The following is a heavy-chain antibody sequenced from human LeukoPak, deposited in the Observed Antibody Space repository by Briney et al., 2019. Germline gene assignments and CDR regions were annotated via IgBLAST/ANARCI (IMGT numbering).Heavy chain of an antibody. CDR1: GFTFSSYW. CDR3: ARVNGVVTDWVDYYYMDV. D-gene: IGHD3-3*01. CDR2: IKHDGSEK. V-gene: IGHV3-7*01. Sequence: GGSLRLSCAASGFTFSSYWMSWVRQAPGKGLEWVANIKHDGSEKYYVDSVKGRFTISRDNAEKSLYLQMNSLRAEDTAVYYCARVNGVVTDWVDYYYMDVWGKGTTVTVSS. J-gene: IGHJ6*03.